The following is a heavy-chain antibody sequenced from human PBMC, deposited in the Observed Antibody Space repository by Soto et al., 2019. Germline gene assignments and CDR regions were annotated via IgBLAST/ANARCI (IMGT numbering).Heavy chain of an antibody. V-gene: IGHV1-3*01. CDR3: VRRHVSATGIDWFDP. Sequence: VSVKVSCKASGYTFTSYGIHWVRQAPGQRLEWMGWINAANGDTKYSPKFQGRVTITRDTSASTAYMELSSLRSEDTAVYYCVRRHVSATGIDWFDPWGQGTLVTVSS. J-gene: IGHJ5*02. D-gene: IGHD6-13*01. CDR1: GYTFTSYG. CDR2: INAANGDT.